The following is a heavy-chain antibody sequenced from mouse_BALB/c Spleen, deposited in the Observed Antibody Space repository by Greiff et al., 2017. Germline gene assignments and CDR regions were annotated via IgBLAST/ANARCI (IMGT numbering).Heavy chain of an antibody. CDR2: ISDGGSYT. D-gene: IGHD1-1*01. CDR1: GFTFSDYY. Sequence: EVQLVESGGGLVKPGGSLKLSCAASGFTFSDYYMYWVRQTLEKRLEWVATISDGGSYTYYPDSVKGRFTISRDNAKNNLYLQMSSLKSEDTAMYYCARDPYYYGSSSYAMDYWGQGTSVTVSS. V-gene: IGHV5-4*02. J-gene: IGHJ4*01. CDR3: ARDPYYYGSSSYAMDY.